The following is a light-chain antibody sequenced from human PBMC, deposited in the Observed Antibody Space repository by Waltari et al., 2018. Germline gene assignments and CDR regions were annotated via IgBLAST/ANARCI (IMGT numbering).Light chain of an antibody. V-gene: IGLV3-1*01. CDR2: EDD. Sequence: SYEVTQPPSVSVSPGQTASITCSGDKLGEKYVSWYQQKPGQSPVVVIYEDDDRPSGIPERFSGSNSGNTATLTISGNQAMDEADYYCQAWDGSTSTVVFGGGTKVTVL. CDR1: KLGEKY. J-gene: IGLJ2*01. CDR3: QAWDGSTSTVV.